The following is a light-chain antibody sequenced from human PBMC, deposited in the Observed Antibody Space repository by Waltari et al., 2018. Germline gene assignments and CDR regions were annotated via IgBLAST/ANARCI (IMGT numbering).Light chain of an antibody. CDR3: SSYTSISTGV. Sequence: QSALTQPASVSGSPGQSITISCTGTSSDVGGYNYVSWYQQQPGKAPKLMIHDVSNRPSGVSNRFSGSKSGNTASLTISGLQAEDEADYYCSSYTSISTGVFGGGTKLTVL. CDR2: DVS. CDR1: SSDVGGYNY. V-gene: IGLV2-14*01. J-gene: IGLJ3*02.